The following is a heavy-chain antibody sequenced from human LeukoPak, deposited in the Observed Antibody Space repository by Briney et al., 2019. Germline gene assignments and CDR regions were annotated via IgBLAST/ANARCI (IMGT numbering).Heavy chain of an antibody. CDR2: VKSKSAGETT. V-gene: IGHV3-15*01. CDR1: GLSISNDW. Sequence: GGSLRLSCAASGLSISNDWMSWVRQAPGEGLEWVARVKSKSAGETTDCAAPVKGRFTISRDDSKNTLYLQMNSLKTEDTAVYYCTLIQGWGSGSYYRDFWGQGTLVTVSS. CDR3: TLIQGWGSGSYYRDF. D-gene: IGHD3-10*01. J-gene: IGHJ4*02.